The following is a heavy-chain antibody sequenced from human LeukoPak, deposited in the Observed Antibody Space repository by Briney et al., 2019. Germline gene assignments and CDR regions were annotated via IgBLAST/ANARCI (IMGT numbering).Heavy chain of an antibody. CDR1: GYTFTSYY. J-gene: IGHJ3*02. CDR2: INPSGGST. CDR3: ARAGWKQQLVDAFDI. Sequence: ASVKVSCKASGYTFTSYYIHWVRQAPGQGLEWVGIINPSGGSTSYAQKFQGRVTMTRDTSTSTVYMDLSSLRSEDTAVYYCARAGWKQQLVDAFDIWGQGTMVTVSS. V-gene: IGHV1-46*01. D-gene: IGHD6-13*01.